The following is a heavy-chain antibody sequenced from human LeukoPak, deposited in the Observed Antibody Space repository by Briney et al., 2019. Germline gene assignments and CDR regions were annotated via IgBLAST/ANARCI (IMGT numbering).Heavy chain of an antibody. CDR2: IKKDGSDK. CDR3: ARDMTTVVTPDAFDI. J-gene: IGHJ3*02. V-gene: IGHV3-7*01. D-gene: IGHD4-23*01. CDR1: GFTFSSYW. Sequence: GGSLRLSCAASGFTFSSYWMNWVRQAPGKGLEWVANIKKDGSDKNYLGSVKGRFTISRDNAKNSLYVQMNSLRVEDTAVYYCARDMTTVVTPDAFDIWGQGTMVTVSS.